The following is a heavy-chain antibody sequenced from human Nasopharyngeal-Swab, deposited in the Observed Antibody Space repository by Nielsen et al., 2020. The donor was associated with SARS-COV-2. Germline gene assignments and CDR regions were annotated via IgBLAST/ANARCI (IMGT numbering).Heavy chain of an antibody. CDR1: GFTFSSYS. J-gene: IGHJ6*02. Sequence: GGSLRLSCAASGFTFSSYSMNWVRQAPGKGLEWVSYISSSGSTIYYADSVKGRFTISRDNAKNSLYLQMNSLRAEDTAVYYCARDPSGICPECRYYYYGMDVWGQGTTVTVSS. CDR2: ISSSGSTI. CDR3: ARDPSGICPECRYYYYGMDV. D-gene: IGHD3-10*01. V-gene: IGHV3-48*04.